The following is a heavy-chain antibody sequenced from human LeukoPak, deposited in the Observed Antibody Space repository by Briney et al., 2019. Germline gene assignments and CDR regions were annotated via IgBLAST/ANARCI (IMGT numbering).Heavy chain of an antibody. Sequence: PGGSLRLSCAASGFTFSSYGMHWVRQAPGKGLEWVAVISYDGSNKYYADSVKGRFTISRDNSKKTLYLQMNSLRAEDTAVYYCAKDRVSSGFDYWGQGTLVTVSS. D-gene: IGHD6-25*01. CDR1: GFTFSSYG. CDR2: ISYDGSNK. CDR3: AKDRVSSGFDY. V-gene: IGHV3-30*18. J-gene: IGHJ4*02.